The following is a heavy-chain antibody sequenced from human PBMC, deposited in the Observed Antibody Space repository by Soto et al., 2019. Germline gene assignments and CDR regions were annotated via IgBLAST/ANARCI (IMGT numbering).Heavy chain of an antibody. D-gene: IGHD3-22*01. CDR3: AKPIIGGYHYLNYFDY. Sequence: PGGSLRLSCAASGFTFDDYGMSWVRQAPGKGLEWVSGINWNGGSTGYADSVKGRFTISKDNAKNSLYLQMNRLRAEDTAVYYCAKPIIGGYHYLNYFDYWGQGTLVTVSS. V-gene: IGHV3-20*04. CDR1: GFTFDDYG. CDR2: INWNGGST. J-gene: IGHJ4*02.